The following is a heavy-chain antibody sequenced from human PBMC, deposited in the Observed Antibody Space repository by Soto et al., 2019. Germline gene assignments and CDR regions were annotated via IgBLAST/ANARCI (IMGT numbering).Heavy chain of an antibody. CDR1: AGSFSGYY. D-gene: IGHD1-7*01. Sequence: PSETLSLTCAVDAGSFSGYYWSWIRPPPGKGLEWIGEINHSGSTNYNPSLKSRVTISVDTSKNQFSLKLRSVTAADTAVYYCARGGITGTTVYYYYGMDVWGQGTTVTVSS. CDR2: INHSGST. V-gene: IGHV4-34*01. J-gene: IGHJ6*02. CDR3: ARGGITGTTVYYYYGMDV.